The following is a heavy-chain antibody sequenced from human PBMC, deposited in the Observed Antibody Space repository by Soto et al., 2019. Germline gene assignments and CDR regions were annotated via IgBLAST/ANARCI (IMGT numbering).Heavy chain of an antibody. CDR3: AKANWGYYFDY. CDR2: ISGSGGST. V-gene: IGHV3-23*01. CDR1: GFTFSSYA. J-gene: IGHJ4*02. D-gene: IGHD7-27*01. Sequence: EVQLLESGGGLVQPGGSLRLSCAASGFTFSSYAMSWVRQAPGKGLEWVSAISGSGGSTYYADSVKGRFTLSRDNSTNPLYLQMNSLRAEDTAVYYCAKANWGYYFDYWGEGTLVTVSS.